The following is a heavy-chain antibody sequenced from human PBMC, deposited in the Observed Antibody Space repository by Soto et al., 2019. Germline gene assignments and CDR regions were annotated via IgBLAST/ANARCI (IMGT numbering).Heavy chain of an antibody. CDR1: GFTFSSYA. J-gene: IGHJ6*02. CDR2: ISYDGSNK. CDR3: ARGVGYCSGGSCGDYYYYGMDV. V-gene: IGHV3-30-3*01. D-gene: IGHD2-15*01. Sequence: GGSLRLSCAASGFTFSSYAMHWVRQAPGKGLEWVAVISYDGSNKYYADSVKGRFTISRDNSKNTLYLQMNSLRAEDTAVYYCARGVGYCSGGSCGDYYYYGMDVWGQGATVTVSS.